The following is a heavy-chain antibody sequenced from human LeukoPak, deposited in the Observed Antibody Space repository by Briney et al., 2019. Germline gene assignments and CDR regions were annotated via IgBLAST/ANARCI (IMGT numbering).Heavy chain of an antibody. J-gene: IGHJ2*01. Sequence: ASVKVSCKASGGTFSSYVTNWVRQAPGQGLEWMGGIIPIFGTQTYAQKFQGRVSITADDSTRTAYMELNSLRSDDTAVYYCAKRQGSFWYFDLWGRGTLVTVSS. V-gene: IGHV1-69*01. CDR2: IIPIFGTQ. CDR1: GGTFSSYV. CDR3: AKRQGSFWYFDL.